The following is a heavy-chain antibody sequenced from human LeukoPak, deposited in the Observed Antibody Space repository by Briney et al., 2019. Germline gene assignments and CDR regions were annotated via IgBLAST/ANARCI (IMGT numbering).Heavy chain of an antibody. Sequence: PSETLSLTCTVSGGSISSYYWSWIRQPAGKGLEGIGRIYTSGSTNYNPSLKSRVTMSVDTSKNQFSLKLSSVTAADTAVYYCARDPLFSGYDQSWFDPWGQGTLVTVSS. CDR2: IYTSGST. V-gene: IGHV4-4*07. D-gene: IGHD5-12*01. J-gene: IGHJ5*02. CDR3: ARDPLFSGYDQSWFDP. CDR1: GGSISSYY.